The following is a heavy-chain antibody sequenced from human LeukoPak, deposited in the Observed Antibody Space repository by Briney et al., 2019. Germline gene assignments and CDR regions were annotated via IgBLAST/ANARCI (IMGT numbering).Heavy chain of an antibody. CDR3: ARDSAGATRGFDY. D-gene: IGHD1-26*01. CDR1: GYTFTSYY. Sequence: ASVKVSCKASGYTFTSYYMHWGRQAPGQGLEWMGIINPSGGSTSYAQKFQGRVTMTRDMSTSTVYMELSSLRSEDTAVYYCARDSAGATRGFDYWGQGTLVTVSS. V-gene: IGHV1-46*01. CDR2: INPSGGST. J-gene: IGHJ4*02.